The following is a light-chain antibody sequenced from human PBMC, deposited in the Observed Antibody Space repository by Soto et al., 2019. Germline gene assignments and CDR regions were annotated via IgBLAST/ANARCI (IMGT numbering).Light chain of an antibody. CDR3: QQLNSYPRIT. CDR2: AAS. V-gene: IGKV1-9*01. Sequence: DIQLTQSPSFLSASVGDRVTITCRASQGINSYLAWYQQKPGKAPKLLIYAASTLQSGVPSRFSGSGPGTEFTLTISSLQPEDFATYYCQQLNSYPRITFGQGTRLEI. CDR1: QGINSY. J-gene: IGKJ5*01.